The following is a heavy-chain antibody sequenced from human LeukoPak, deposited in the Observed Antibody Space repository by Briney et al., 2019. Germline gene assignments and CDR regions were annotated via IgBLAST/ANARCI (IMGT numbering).Heavy chain of an antibody. Sequence: SVKVSCKASGGTFSSYAISWVRQAPGQGLEWMGRNIPILGIANYAQKFQGRVTITADKSTSTAYMELSSLRSEDTAMYYCARDIVAAVLVAATPDDYWGQGTLVTVSS. J-gene: IGHJ4*02. CDR1: GGTFSSYA. CDR3: ARDIVAAVLVAATPDDY. D-gene: IGHD2-15*01. V-gene: IGHV1-69*04. CDR2: NIPILGIA.